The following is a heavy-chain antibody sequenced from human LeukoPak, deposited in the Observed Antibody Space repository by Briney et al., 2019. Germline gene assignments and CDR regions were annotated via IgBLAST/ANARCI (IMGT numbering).Heavy chain of an antibody. CDR3: ARDVGEYCSSTNCYASHY. CDR2: INPHSGGT. D-gene: IGHD2-2*01. Sequence: ASVKVSCKASGYTFTGYYMHWVRQAPGQGLEWMGWINPHSGGTSYAQKFQGGVTMTRDTSITTAYMELSSLRSDDTAVYYCARDVGEYCSSTNCYASHYWGQGTLVTVSS. J-gene: IGHJ4*02. CDR1: GYTFTGYY. V-gene: IGHV1-2*02.